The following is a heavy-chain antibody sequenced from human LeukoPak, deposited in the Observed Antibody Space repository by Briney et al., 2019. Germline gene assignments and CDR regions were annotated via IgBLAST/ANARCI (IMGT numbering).Heavy chain of an antibody. V-gene: IGHV4-39*01. J-gene: IGHJ3*01. Sequence: SETLSLTCTVSGDSIISNIYWWDWVRLPPGKGLEWIGATFYTGRTFYSPSLRSRVTISVDTSKNQFSLDLSSATAADTAVYYCARRRHNFDFYDVWGQGTRVTVSS. CDR1: GDSIISNIYW. D-gene: IGHD3/OR15-3a*01. CDR3: ARRRHNFDFYDV. CDR2: TFYTGRT.